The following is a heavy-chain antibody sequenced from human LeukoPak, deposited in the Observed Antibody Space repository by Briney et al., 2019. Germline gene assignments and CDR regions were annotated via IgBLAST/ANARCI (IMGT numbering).Heavy chain of an antibody. Sequence: TLSLTCTVSGGSISSGSNYWGWIRQQPGKGLEWIGYIHNTGRTDYNPSLKSRVIISVDTSKNRFSLRLSSVTAADTALYYCARKNDYGDSYYMDVWGKGTTVTVSS. CDR1: GGSISSGSNY. J-gene: IGHJ6*03. D-gene: IGHD4-17*01. V-gene: IGHV4-31*03. CDR3: ARKNDYGDSYYMDV. CDR2: IHNTGRT.